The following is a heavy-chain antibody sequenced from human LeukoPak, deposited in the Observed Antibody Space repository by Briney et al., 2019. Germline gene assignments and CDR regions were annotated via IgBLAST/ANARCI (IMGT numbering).Heavy chain of an antibody. Sequence: PGRSLRLSCAASGFTFSSYAMHWVRQAPGKGLEWVAVISYDGSNKYYADSVKGRFTISRDNSKNTLYLQMNSLRAEDTAVYYCARARVYTWYFDLWGRGTLVTVSS. CDR3: ARARVYTWYFDL. J-gene: IGHJ2*01. V-gene: IGHV3-30*04. CDR2: ISYDGSNK. CDR1: GFTFSSYA. D-gene: IGHD5/OR15-5a*01.